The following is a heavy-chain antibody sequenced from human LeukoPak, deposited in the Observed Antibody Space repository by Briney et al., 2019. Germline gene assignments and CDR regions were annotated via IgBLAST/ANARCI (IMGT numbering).Heavy chain of an antibody. CDR2: IYYSGST. Sequence: PSEILSLTCTVSGGSINSYYWSWIRQPPGKGLEWIGYIYYSGSTTYNPSLKSRVTISVDTSKNQFSLKLSSVTAADTAVYYCARISGGAGYNSNWFDPWGQGTLVTVSS. D-gene: IGHD5-24*01. CDR3: ARISGGAGYNSNWFDP. CDR1: GGSINSYY. V-gene: IGHV4-59*08. J-gene: IGHJ5*02.